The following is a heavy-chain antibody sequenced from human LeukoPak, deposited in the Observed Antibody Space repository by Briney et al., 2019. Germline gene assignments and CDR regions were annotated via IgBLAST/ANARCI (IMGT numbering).Heavy chain of an antibody. CDR3: ARRVTMVRGGNSYYFDY. J-gene: IGHJ4*02. V-gene: IGHV4-39*07. CDR1: GGSISSSHYY. CDR2: IYYSGST. D-gene: IGHD3-10*01. Sequence: SETLSLTCTVSGGSISSSHYYWDWIRQPPGKGLEWIGNIYYSGSTNYNPSLKSRVTISVDTSKNQFSLKLSSVTAADTAVYYCARRVTMVRGGNSYYFDYWGQGTLVTVSS.